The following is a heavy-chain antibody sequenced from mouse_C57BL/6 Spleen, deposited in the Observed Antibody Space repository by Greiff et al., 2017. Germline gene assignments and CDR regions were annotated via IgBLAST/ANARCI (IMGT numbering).Heavy chain of an antibody. CDR3: ARHGDINDSFAY. J-gene: IGHJ3*01. Sequence: DVQLVESGGDLVKPGGSLKLSCAASGFTFSSYGMSWVRQTPDKRLEWVATISSGGSYTYYPDSVKGRFTISRDNAKNTLYLQMSRLKSEDTAMYYCARHGDINDSFAYWGQGTLVTVSA. CDR1: GFTFSSYG. CDR2: ISSGGSYT. V-gene: IGHV5-6*01. D-gene: IGHD2-4*01.